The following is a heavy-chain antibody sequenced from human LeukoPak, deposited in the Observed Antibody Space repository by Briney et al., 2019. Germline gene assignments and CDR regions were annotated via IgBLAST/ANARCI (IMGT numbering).Heavy chain of an antibody. CDR1: GFTFSNYA. D-gene: IGHD2-15*01. J-gene: IGHJ4*02. CDR3: ARGRVGRLYFDY. V-gene: IGHV3-13*01. CDR2: IGTAGDT. Sequence: GGSLRLSCAASGFTFSNYAMSWVRQAPGKGLEWVSAIGTAGDTYYPGSVKGRFTISRENAKNSLYLQMNSLRAGDTAVYYCARGRVGRLYFDYWGQGTLVTVSS.